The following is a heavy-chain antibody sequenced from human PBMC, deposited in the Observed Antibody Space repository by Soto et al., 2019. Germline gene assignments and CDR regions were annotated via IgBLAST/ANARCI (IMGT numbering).Heavy chain of an antibody. CDR3: VRVGGYYGDYPNFDY. CDR2: IYYSGST. V-gene: IGHV4-59*01. Sequence: QVQLQESGPGLVKPSETLSLTCTVSGSSISPYYWSWIRQPPGKGLEWIGYIYYSGSTKYNPSLRSRVTISVDTPNNQFSLRLRSVTAADTAVYYCVRVGGYYGDYPNFDYWGQGTLVTVSS. D-gene: IGHD4-17*01. J-gene: IGHJ4*02. CDR1: GSSISPYY.